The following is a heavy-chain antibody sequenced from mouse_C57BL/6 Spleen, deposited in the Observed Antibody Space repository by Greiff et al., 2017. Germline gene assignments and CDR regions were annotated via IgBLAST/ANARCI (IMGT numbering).Heavy chain of an antibody. Sequence: EVKLMESGGGLVKPGGSLKLSCAASGFTFSSYAMSWVRQTPEKRLEWVATISDGGSYTYYPDNVKGRFTISRDNAKNNLYLQMSHLKSEDTAMYYCARGGDYYGSSYWYFDVWGTGTTVTVSS. J-gene: IGHJ1*03. CDR1: GFTFSSYA. CDR2: ISDGGSYT. V-gene: IGHV5-4*03. D-gene: IGHD1-1*01. CDR3: ARGGDYYGSSYWYFDV.